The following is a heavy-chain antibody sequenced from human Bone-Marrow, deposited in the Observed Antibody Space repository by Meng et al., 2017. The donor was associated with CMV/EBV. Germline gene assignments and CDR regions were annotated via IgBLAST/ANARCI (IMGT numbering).Heavy chain of an antibody. D-gene: IGHD1-26*01. J-gene: IGHJ4*02. CDR3: ARGRGCSGSRFDY. V-gene: IGHV4-34*01. CDR2: INHSGST. CDR1: GGSFSGYY. Sequence: SETLSLTCAVYGGSFSGYYWSWIRQPPGKGLEWIGEINHSGSTNYNPSLKSRVTISVDTSKNQFSLKLSSVTAADTAVYYCARGRGCSGSRFDYWGQGTLVTVSS.